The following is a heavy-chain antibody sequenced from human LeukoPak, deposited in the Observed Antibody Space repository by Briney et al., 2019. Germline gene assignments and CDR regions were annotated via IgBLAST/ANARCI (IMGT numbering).Heavy chain of an antibody. Sequence: SETLSLTCSASGGSISNYFWNWIRQPPGKGLEWIGNIYYTGSTNYSPSLKSRVTISVDMSKNQFSLKLTSVTAADTAVYYCARDKLIAAAGTVAYYGLDVWGRGTTVTVSS. V-gene: IGHV4-59*01. D-gene: IGHD6-13*01. CDR3: ARDKLIAAAGTVAYYGLDV. CDR1: GGSISNYF. J-gene: IGHJ6*02. CDR2: IYYTGST.